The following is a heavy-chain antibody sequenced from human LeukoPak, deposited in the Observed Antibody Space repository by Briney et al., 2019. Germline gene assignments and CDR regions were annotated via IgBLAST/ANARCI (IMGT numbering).Heavy chain of an antibody. V-gene: IGHV3-33*01. CDR2: IWYDGSNK. Sequence: PGGSLRLSWAASGFTFSSYGMHWVRQAPGKGLEWVAVIWYDGSNKYYADSVKGRFTISRDNSKNTLYLQMNSLRAEDTAVYYCAREIAVAGTDYWGQGTLVTVSS. CDR1: GFTFSSYG. D-gene: IGHD6-19*01. J-gene: IGHJ4*02. CDR3: AREIAVAGTDY.